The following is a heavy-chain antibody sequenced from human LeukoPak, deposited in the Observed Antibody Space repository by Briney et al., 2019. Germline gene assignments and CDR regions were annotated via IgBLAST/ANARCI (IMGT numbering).Heavy chain of an antibody. D-gene: IGHD5-18*01. J-gene: IGHJ3*02. CDR1: GFTFSNYA. CDR3: ARVDTAMVKDDAFDI. V-gene: IGHV3-30-3*01. CDR2: ISYDGSNK. Sequence: PGGSLRLSCAAPGFTFSNYAVYWVRQAPGKGLEWVAVISYDGSNKYYADSVKGRFTISRDNSKNTLYLQMNSLRAEDTAVYYCARVDTAMVKDDAFDIWGQGTMVTVSS.